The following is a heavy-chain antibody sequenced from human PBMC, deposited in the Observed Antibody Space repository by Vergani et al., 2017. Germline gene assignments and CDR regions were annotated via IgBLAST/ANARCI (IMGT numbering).Heavy chain of an antibody. CDR1: GGSFSGYY. CDR2: INHSGST. V-gene: IGHV4-34*01. CDR3: ARGNDGDYVDAFDI. D-gene: IGHD4-17*01. Sequence: QVQLQQWGAGLLKPSETLSLTCAVYGGSFSGYYWSWIRQPPGKGLEWIGEINHSGSTNYNPSLKSRVTISVDTSKNQFSLKLSSVTAADTAVYYCARGNDGDYVDAFDIWGQGTMVTVSS. J-gene: IGHJ3*02.